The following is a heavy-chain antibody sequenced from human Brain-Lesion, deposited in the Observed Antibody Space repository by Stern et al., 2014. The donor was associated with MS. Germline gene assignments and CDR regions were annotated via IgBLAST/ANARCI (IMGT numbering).Heavy chain of an antibody. CDR2: ISNDGNHK. CDR3: AKHLAERQFDY. Sequence: VQLVQSGGGLVQPGGSLRLSCAASGFTYTDYWMRWVRQAPGKGPEWVAVISNDGNHKYYAGSVKDRFTISRDNSKNTLYLQMNSLRVEDTAVYYCAKHLAERQFDYWGQGTLVTVSS. D-gene: IGHD1-1*01. J-gene: IGHJ4*02. CDR1: GFTYTDYW. V-gene: IGHV3-30*18.